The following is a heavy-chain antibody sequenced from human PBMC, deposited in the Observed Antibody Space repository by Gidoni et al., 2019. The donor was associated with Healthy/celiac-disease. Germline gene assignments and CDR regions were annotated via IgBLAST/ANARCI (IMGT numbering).Heavy chain of an antibody. CDR2: MNTNSGNT. CDR1: GYTSTSYD. J-gene: IGHJ4*02. Sequence: QVQLVQSGAEMKKPGASVNVNCKASGYTSTSYDINWVRQATGQGLEWMGWMNTNSGNTGYAQTFQSRYTMTRNSSISTAYMELSSLRSEDTAVYYCARGRVGASRFDYWGQGTLVTVSS. CDR3: ARGRVGASRFDY. V-gene: IGHV1-8*01. D-gene: IGHD1-26*01.